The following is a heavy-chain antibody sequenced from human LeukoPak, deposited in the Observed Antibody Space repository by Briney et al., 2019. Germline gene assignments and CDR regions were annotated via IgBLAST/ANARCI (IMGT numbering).Heavy chain of an antibody. Sequence: SETLSLTCTVSGGSISSGGYYWSWIRQHPGKGLEWIGYIYYSGSTYYNPSLKSRVTISVDTSKNQFSLKLSSVTAADTAVYYCARGKANYYYYYYMDVWGKGTTVTVSS. D-gene: IGHD5-12*01. CDR2: IYYSGST. V-gene: IGHV4-31*03. CDR1: GGSISSGGYY. CDR3: ARGKANYYYYYYMDV. J-gene: IGHJ6*03.